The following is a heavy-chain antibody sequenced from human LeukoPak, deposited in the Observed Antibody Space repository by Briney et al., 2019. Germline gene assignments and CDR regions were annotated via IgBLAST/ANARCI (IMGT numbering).Heavy chain of an antibody. V-gene: IGHV5-51*01. CDR1: GCPFTSYW. J-gene: IGHJ4*02. CDR3: ARGDSSGYYPDY. CDR2: IYPVDSDT. D-gene: IGHD3-22*01. Sequence: GGSLQISCQGSGCPFTSYWIGWVRQLPGKGLEWMGIIYPVDSDTRYSPSFQRQVTISADKSISTAYLQWSSLKASDTAMYYCARGDSSGYYPDYWGQGTLVTVSS.